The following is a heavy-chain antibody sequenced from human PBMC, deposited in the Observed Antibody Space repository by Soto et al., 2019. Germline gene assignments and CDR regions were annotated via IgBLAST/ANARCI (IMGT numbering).Heavy chain of an antibody. CDR2: IYNEFT. CDR1: GFTVTEIY. V-gene: IGHV3-66*01. J-gene: IGHJ3*02. CDR3: VREPRYCSGGSCSIMGDAFDI. D-gene: IGHD2-15*01. Sequence: EVQLVESGGGLVQPGGSLRLSCVASGFTVTEIYMNWVRQAPGKRLEWVSVIYNEFTDYANSVRGRFSISTDRSKNARYLQMSSLRAEDSAVYYCVREPRYCSGGSCSIMGDAFDIWGQGTMVTVSS.